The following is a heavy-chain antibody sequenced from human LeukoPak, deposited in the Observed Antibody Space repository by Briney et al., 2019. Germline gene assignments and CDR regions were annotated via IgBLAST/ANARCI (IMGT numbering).Heavy chain of an antibody. J-gene: IGHJ4*02. CDR2: INPNSGGT. V-gene: IGHV1-2*02. D-gene: IGHD4-17*01. CDR3: ARSGYGDRNNFDY. CDR1: GYTFIGYY. Sequence: ASVKVSCKASGYTFIGYYMHWVRQAPGQGLEWMGWINPNSGGTNYAQKFQGRVTMTRDTSISTAYMELSRLRSDDTAVYYCARSGYGDRNNFDYWGQGTLVTVSS.